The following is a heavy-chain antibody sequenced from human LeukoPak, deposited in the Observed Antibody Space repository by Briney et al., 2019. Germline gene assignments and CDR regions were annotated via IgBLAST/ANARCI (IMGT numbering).Heavy chain of an antibody. CDR2: INHSGST. J-gene: IGHJ4*02. CDR3: ARATDSSGWYD. D-gene: IGHD6-19*01. CDR1: GGSFSGYY. V-gene: IGHV4-34*01. Sequence: SETLSLTCAVYGGSFSGYYWSWIRQPPGKGLEWIGEINHSGSTNYNPSLKSRVTISVDTSKNQFSLQLNSVTPEDTAVYYCARATDSSGWYDWGQGTLVTVSS.